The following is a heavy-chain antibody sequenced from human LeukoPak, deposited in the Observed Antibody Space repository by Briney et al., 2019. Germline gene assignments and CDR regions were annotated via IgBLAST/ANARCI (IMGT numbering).Heavy chain of an antibody. CDR2: IYTSGST. CDR3: ARSHSSSWYSYYYYYYMDV. V-gene: IGHV4-4*07. Sequence: SETLSLTCTVSGGSISSYYWSWIRQPAGKGLEWIGRIYTSGSTNYNPSLKSRVTISVDTSKNQFSLKLSSVTAADTAVYYCARSHSSSWYSYYYYYYMDVWGKGTTVTVSS. CDR1: GGSISSYY. J-gene: IGHJ6*03. D-gene: IGHD6-13*01.